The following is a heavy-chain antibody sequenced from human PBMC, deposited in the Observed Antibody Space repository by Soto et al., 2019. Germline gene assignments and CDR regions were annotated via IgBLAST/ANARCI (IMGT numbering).Heavy chain of an antibody. CDR1: GYTFTSYD. CDR3: ATYETADYYDSTEGFHPKKD. CDR2: MNPNSDNT. J-gene: IGHJ4*02. V-gene: IGHV1-8*01. D-gene: IGHD3-22*01. Sequence: ASVKVSCKASGYTFTSYDINWVRQATGQGLEWMGWMNPNSDNTGYAQKFQGRVTMTRNTSISTAYMELSSLRSEDTAVYYCATYETADYYDSTEGFHPKKDWGQGTLVTVSS.